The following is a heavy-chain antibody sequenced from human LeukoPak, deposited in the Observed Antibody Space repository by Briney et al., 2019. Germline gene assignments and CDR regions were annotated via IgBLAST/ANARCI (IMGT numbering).Heavy chain of an antibody. D-gene: IGHD3-10*01. J-gene: IGHJ6*03. V-gene: IGHV4-61*02. CDR1: GGSISSGSYY. CDR3: AREGKITMVRGVIRYYYMDV. CDR2: IFTSGST. Sequence: SESLSLTCTVSGGSISSGSYYWSWIRQPAGKGLEWIGRIFTSGSTKYNPSLKSRVTISVDTSKNQFSLKLSSVTAADTAVYYCAREGKITMVRGVIRYYYMDVWGKGTTVTISS.